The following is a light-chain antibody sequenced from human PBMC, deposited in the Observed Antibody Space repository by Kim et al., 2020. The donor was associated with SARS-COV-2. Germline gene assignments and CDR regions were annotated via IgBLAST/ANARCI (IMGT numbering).Light chain of an antibody. V-gene: IGLV1-44*01. CDR1: SPNIVRHF. CDR3: ATWNVSLDAWV. Sequence: GQRVTSSCSGSSPNIVRHFVNWFQHLPGPAPIVFIYNDNQRPSGVPDRFSCSRSGTSASLAISGLQSEDEADYYCATWNVSLDAWVFGGGTKLTVL. J-gene: IGLJ3*02. CDR2: NDN.